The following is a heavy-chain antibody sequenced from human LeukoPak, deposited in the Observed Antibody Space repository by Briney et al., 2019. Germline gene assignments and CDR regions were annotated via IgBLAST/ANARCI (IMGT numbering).Heavy chain of an antibody. Sequence: PSETLSLTCAVSGYSISSGYYCGWIRQPPGKGLEWIGSIYHSGSTYYNPSLKSRVTISVDTSKNQFSLKLSSVTAADTAVYYCARHLGYCSSTSCYPVYWFDPWGQGTLVTVSS. V-gene: IGHV4-38-2*01. D-gene: IGHD2-2*01. CDR3: ARHLGYCSSTSCYPVYWFDP. CDR1: GYSISSGYY. J-gene: IGHJ5*02. CDR2: IYHSGST.